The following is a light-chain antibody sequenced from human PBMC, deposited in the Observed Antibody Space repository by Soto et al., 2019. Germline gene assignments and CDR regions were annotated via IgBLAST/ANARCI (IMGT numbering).Light chain of an antibody. Sequence: QSVLTQPPSASGSPGQSVTISCTGTSYDVGGYNYVSWYQQYPGKAPKLIIYEVSKRPSGVPDRFSGSKSGNTASLTVSGLQAEDGADYYCSSYAGSKGGLFGGGTKLTVL. J-gene: IGLJ2*01. CDR1: SYDVGGYNY. CDR2: EVS. CDR3: SSYAGSKGGL. V-gene: IGLV2-8*01.